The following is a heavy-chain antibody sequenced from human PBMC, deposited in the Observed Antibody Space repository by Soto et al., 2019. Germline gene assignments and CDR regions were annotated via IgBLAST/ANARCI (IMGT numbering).Heavy chain of an antibody. CDR1: GFTFSSYA. V-gene: IGHV3-30-3*01. Sequence: GGSLRLSCAASGFTFSSYAMHWVRQAPGKGLEWVAVISYDGSNKYYADSVKGRFTISRDNSKNTLYLQMNSLRAEDTAVYYCARDGQQWLVAPWYFDYWGQGTLVTVSS. CDR3: ARDGQQWLVAPWYFDY. J-gene: IGHJ4*02. D-gene: IGHD6-19*01. CDR2: ISYDGSNK.